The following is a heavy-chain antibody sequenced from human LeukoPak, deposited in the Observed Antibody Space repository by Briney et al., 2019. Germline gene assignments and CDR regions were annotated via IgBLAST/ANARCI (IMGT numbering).Heavy chain of an antibody. J-gene: IGHJ4*02. Sequence: ASVKVSCKASGGTFSSYAISWVRQAPGQGLEWMGRIIPILGIANYAQKFQGRVTITADKSTSTAYMELSSLRSEDTAVYYCASSSSWSRSYYFDYWGQGTLVTVSS. CDR2: IIPILGIA. CDR3: ASSSSWSRSYYFDY. D-gene: IGHD6-13*01. V-gene: IGHV1-69*04. CDR1: GGTFSSYA.